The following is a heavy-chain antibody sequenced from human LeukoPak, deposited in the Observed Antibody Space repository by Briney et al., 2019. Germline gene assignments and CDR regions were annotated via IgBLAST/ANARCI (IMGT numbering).Heavy chain of an antibody. J-gene: IGHJ4*02. D-gene: IGHD1-7*01. Sequence: GGSLRLSCSASGFSFSTYAMSWVRQAPGKGLEWVSYISSSSSYTNYADSVKGRFTISRDNAKNSLYLQMNSLRAEDTAVYYCAAGITGTISDYWGQGTLVTVSS. V-gene: IGHV3-11*06. CDR3: AAGITGTISDY. CDR1: GFSFSTYA. CDR2: ISSSSSYT.